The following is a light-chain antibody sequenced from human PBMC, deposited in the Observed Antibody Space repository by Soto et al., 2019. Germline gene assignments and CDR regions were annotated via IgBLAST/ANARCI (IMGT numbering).Light chain of an antibody. V-gene: IGKV1-27*01. CDR3: QKYNSAPLT. Sequence: DIQLPQSPSFLSASVGDRLTITGRASQGISSYLAWYQQKPGKAPKLLIYAASTLQSGVPSRFSGSGSGTDFTLTISSLQPEDVATYYCQKYNSAPLTFGGGTKVDIK. CDR2: AAS. CDR1: QGISSY. J-gene: IGKJ4*01.